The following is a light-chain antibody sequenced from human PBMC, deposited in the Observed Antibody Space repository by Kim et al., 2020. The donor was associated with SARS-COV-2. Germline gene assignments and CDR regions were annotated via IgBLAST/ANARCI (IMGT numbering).Light chain of an antibody. CDR1: KLGDKY. J-gene: IGLJ1*01. CDR2: QDS. CDR3: QAWDSSTEV. Sequence: VSPGQTASITCSGDKLGDKYACWYQQKPGQSPVLVIYQDSKRPSGIPERFSGSNSGNTATLTISGTQAMDEADYYCQAWDSSTEVFGTGTQLTVL. V-gene: IGLV3-1*01.